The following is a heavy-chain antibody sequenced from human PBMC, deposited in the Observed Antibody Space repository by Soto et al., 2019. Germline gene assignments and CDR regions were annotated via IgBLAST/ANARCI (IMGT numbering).Heavy chain of an antibody. V-gene: IGHV1-46*01. CDR2: INPSGGST. J-gene: IGHJ6*02. CDR1: GYTFTSYY. D-gene: IGHD6-13*01. CDR3: ARDGIAAARPEGEQWLETYGMDV. Sequence: ASLKVSCKASGYTFTSYYMHWVRQAPGQGLEWMGIINPSGGSTSYAQKFQGRVTMTRDTSTSTVYMELSSLRSEDTAVYYCARDGIAAARPEGEQWLETYGMDVWGQGXTVTVYS.